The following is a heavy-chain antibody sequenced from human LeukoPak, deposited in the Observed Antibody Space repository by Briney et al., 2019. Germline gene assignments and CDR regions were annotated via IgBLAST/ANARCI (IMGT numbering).Heavy chain of an antibody. J-gene: IGHJ5*02. Sequence: PSETLSLTCTVSGGSISSGDYYWSWIRQPPGKGLEWIGYIYYSGSTYYNPSLKSRVTISVDTSKNQFSLKLSSVTAADTAVYYCARDAPYGSGSYQMTFWFDPWGQGTLVTVSS. V-gene: IGHV4-30-4*01. CDR1: GGSISSGDYY. CDR2: IYYSGST. D-gene: IGHD3-10*01. CDR3: ARDAPYGSGSYQMTFWFDP.